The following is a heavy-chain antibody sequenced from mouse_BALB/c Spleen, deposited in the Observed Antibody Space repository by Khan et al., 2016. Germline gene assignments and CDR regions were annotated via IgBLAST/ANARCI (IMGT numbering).Heavy chain of an antibody. V-gene: IGHV4-1*02. J-gene: IGHJ1*01. CDR1: GFDFSRYW. Sequence: EVKLLESGGGLVQPGGSLKLSCAASGFDFSRYWTSWVRQAPGKGLEWIGEINPDSSTINYTPSLKDKFIISRYNAKNTLYLQMSKVGSEDTALYDYASTFRYFDVWGAGTTVTVSS. CDR2: INPDSSTI. CDR3: ASTFRYFDV.